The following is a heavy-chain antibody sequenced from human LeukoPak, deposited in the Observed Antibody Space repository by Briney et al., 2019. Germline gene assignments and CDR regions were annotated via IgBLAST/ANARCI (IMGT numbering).Heavy chain of an antibody. J-gene: IGHJ4*02. V-gene: IGHV1-69*01. CDR3: ARGNWGGSIFDY. CDR2: IIPIFGTA. CDR1: GGTFSSYA. Sequence: SVKVSCKASGGTFSSYAISWVRQAPGQGLEWMGGIIPIFGTANYAQKFQGRVTITADESTSTAYMELSSLRSEDTAVYYCARGNWGGSIFDYWGQGALVTVSS. D-gene: IGHD7-27*01.